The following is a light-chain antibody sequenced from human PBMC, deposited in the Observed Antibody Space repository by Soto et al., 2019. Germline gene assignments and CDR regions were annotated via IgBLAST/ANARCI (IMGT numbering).Light chain of an antibody. CDR1: QGISSS. V-gene: IGKV1-9*01. CDR2: AAS. Sequence: IQLTQSPSSLSASVGDRVTITCRASQGISSSLAWYQQAPGKAPKLLIYAASTLQSGVPSRFSGSGSGTDFTLTISSLQPEDFATYYCQQLNSYPFTFGGGTKVDI. CDR3: QQLNSYPFT. J-gene: IGKJ4*01.